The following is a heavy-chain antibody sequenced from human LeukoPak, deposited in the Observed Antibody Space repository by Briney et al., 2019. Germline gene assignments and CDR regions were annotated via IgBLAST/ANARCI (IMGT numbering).Heavy chain of an antibody. D-gene: IGHD5-12*01. CDR3: ARDGGYRAIDY. V-gene: IGHV3-21*01. CDR2: ISSSSRYI. J-gene: IGHJ4*02. CDR1: GFTFSSYS. Sequence: GGSLRLSCAASGFTFSSYSMNWVGQAPGKGLEWVSSISSSSRYIYYADSVKGRFTISRDNAKNSLYLQMTSLRAEDTAVYYCARDGGYRAIDYWGQGTLVTVSS.